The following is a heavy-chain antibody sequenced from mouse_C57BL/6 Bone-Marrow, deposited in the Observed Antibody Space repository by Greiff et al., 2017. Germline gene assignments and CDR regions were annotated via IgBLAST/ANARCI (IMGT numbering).Heavy chain of an antibody. CDR1: GYTFTSYW. CDR2: IDPSDSYT. J-gene: IGHJ2*01. V-gene: IGHV1-50*01. CDR3: AREKLITTVVAHFDY. Sequence: QVQLQQPGAELVKPGASVKLSCKASGYTFTSYWMQWVKQRPGQGLEWIGEIDPSDSYTNYNQKFKGKATLTVDTSSSTAYMQLSSLTSEDSAVYYCAREKLITTVVAHFDYWGQGTTLTVSS. D-gene: IGHD1-1*01.